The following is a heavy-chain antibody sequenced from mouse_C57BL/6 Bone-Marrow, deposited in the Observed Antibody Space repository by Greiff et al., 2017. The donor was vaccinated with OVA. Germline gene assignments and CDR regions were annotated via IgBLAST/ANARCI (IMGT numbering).Heavy chain of an antibody. J-gene: IGHJ4*01. D-gene: IGHD2-4*01. V-gene: IGHV1-18*01. Sequence: VQLQQSGPELVKPGASVKIPCKASGYTFTDYNMDWVKQSHGKSLEWIGDINPNNGGTIYNQKFKGKATLTVDKSSSTAYMELRSLTSEDTAVYYCARQYYDYDNYAMDYWGQGTSVTVSS. CDR3: ARQYYDYDNYAMDY. CDR2: INPNNGGT. CDR1: GYTFTDYN.